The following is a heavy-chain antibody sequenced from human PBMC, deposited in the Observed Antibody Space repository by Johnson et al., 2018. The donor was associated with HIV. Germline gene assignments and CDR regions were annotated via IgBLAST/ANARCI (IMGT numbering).Heavy chain of an antibody. CDR1: GFTFSDYY. V-gene: IGHV3-11*04. D-gene: IGHD6-13*01. CDR3: AREKLRYSRPSKHDAFDI. J-gene: IGHJ3*02. Sequence: QMLLVESGGGLVQPGGSLRLSCVASGFTFSDYYMSWIRQAPGKGLEWLSYIGSGGTTKYYTDSVKGRFTVSRDNAMNSLFLQLNSLRAEDTAVYYCAREKLRYSRPSKHDAFDIWGQGTMVTVSS. CDR2: IGSGGTTK.